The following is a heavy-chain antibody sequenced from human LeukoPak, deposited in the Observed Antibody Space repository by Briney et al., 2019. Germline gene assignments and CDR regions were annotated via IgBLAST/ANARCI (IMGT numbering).Heavy chain of an antibody. J-gene: IGHJ3*02. V-gene: IGHV4-30-2*01. CDR2: IYHSGST. D-gene: IGHD2-21*02. Sequence: SETLSLTCAVSGGSISSGGYSWSWIRQPPGKGLEWIGYIYHSGSTYYNPSLKSRVTISVDRSKNQFSLKLSSVTAADTAVYYCARGYCGGDCYTSPGAFDIWGQGTMVTVSS. CDR3: ARGYCGGDCYTSPGAFDI. CDR1: GGSISSGGYS.